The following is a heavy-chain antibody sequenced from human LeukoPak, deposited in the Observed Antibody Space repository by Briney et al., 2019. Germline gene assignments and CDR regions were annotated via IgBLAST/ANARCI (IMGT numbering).Heavy chain of an antibody. CDR1: GFTFSSSG. CDR3: IRGSSGLGNYFAS. D-gene: IGHD6-25*01. CDR2: ISYDGSEK. J-gene: IGHJ4*02. V-gene: IGHV3-30*03. Sequence: QAGGSLRLSCAASGFTFSSSGMHWVRQAPGKGLAWVAVISYDGSEKYYAESVKGRFTISRDNSKNTLYLQMYSLRPEDTAVYYCIRGSSGLGNYFASWGQGTLVTVSS.